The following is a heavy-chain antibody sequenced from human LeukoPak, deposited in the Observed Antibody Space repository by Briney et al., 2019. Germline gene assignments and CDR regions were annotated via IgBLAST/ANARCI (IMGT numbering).Heavy chain of an antibody. Sequence: GGSLRLSCAASGFTFSSYAMSWVRQAPGKGLAWVSTISGGSGSTYCADSVKGRFTISRDNSKNTLYLQMNSLRAEDTAVYYCARVSCSSTSCYFDYWGQGTLVTVSS. V-gene: IGHV3-23*01. J-gene: IGHJ4*02. CDR1: GFTFSSYA. CDR2: ISGGSGST. CDR3: ARVSCSSTSCYFDY. D-gene: IGHD2-2*01.